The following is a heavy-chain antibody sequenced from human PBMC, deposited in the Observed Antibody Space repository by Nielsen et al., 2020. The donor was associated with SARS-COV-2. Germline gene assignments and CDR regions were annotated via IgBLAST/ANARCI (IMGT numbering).Heavy chain of an antibody. D-gene: IGHD2-15*01. Sequence: GESLKIPCAASGFMFSTYAVSWVRQAPGKGPEWVSGIIGSGGRTHYADSVEGRFIISRENSKNTLYLQMNSLRAEDKAVYYCAKAFRISDWVRAATDIWGQGTLVTVSS. CDR1: GFMFSTYA. CDR2: IIGSGGRT. CDR3: AKAFRISDWVRAATDI. V-gene: IGHV3-23*01. J-gene: IGHJ4*02.